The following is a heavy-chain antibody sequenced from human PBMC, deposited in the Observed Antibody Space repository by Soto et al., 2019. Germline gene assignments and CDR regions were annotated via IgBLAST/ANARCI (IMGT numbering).Heavy chain of an antibody. V-gene: IGHV3-21*04. J-gene: IGHJ6*03. CDR3: AKDSSYYGSGSYYHYYYYYMDV. CDR1: GFTFSTYA. D-gene: IGHD3-10*01. CDR2: ISSSSSYI. Sequence: GGSLRLSCAASGFTFSTYAMSWVRQAPGKGLEWVSSISSSSSYIYYADSVKGRFTISRDNAKNTLYLQMNSLRAEDTAVYYCAKDSSYYGSGSYYHYYYYYMDVWGKGTKVTVSS.